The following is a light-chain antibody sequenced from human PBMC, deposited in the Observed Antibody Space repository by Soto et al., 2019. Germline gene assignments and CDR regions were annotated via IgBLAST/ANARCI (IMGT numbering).Light chain of an antibody. CDR3: QQHGSSIT. CDR1: QGVSSN. Sequence: IVMTQSPATLSVSPGESAALSCMASQGVSSNLGWYQLKPGQASRLLFYGTSTRITGIPARFSGSGSGTEFTLTISSLQSEDFAVYYCQQHGSSITFGQGTRLEI. J-gene: IGKJ5*01. CDR2: GTS. V-gene: IGKV3-15*01.